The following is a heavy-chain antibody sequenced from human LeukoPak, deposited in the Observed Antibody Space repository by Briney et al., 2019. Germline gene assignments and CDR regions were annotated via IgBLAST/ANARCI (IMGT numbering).Heavy chain of an antibody. D-gene: IGHD3-10*01. CDR1: GYSISSGYY. J-gene: IGHJ5*02. CDR2: IYHSGST. Sequence: SETLSLTCTVSGYSISSGYYWGWIRQPPGKGLEWIGSIYHSGSTYYNPSLKSRSTISVDTSKNQFSLKLSSVTVADTAVYYCVRDSVVRGVIWFDPWGQGTLVTVSS. CDR3: VRDSVVRGVIWFDP. V-gene: IGHV4-38-2*02.